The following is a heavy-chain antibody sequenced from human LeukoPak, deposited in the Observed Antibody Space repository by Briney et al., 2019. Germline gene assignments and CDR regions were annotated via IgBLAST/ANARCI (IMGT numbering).Heavy chain of an antibody. CDR2: VYYSGST. J-gene: IGHJ4*02. Sequence: SETLSLTCSVSGGSISSGDYYWSWIRQPTGKGLEWIGCVYYSGSTYYNPSLKSRVTISVDTSKNQFSLKLSSVIAADTAVYFCARNGAYSFVVWGQGTLVTVSS. CDR3: ARNGAYSFVV. CDR1: GGSISSGDYY. D-gene: IGHD5-18*01. V-gene: IGHV4-30-4*01.